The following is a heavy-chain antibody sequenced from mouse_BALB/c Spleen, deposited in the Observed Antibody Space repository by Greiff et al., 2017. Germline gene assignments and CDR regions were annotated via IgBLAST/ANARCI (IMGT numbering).Heavy chain of an antibody. Sequence: VMLVESGPGLVAPSQSLSITCTVSGFSLTSYGVHWVRQPPGKGLEWLGVIWAGGSTNYNSALMSRLSISKDNSKSQVFLKMNSLQTDDTAMYYCARESRYEEEGYAMDYWGQGTSVTVSS. D-gene: IGHD2-14*01. CDR3: ARESRYEEEGYAMDY. CDR1: GFSLTSYG. J-gene: IGHJ4*01. V-gene: IGHV2-9*02. CDR2: IWAGGST.